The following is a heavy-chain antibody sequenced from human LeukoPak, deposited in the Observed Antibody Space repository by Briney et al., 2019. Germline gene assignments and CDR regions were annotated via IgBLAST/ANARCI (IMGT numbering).Heavy chain of an antibody. J-gene: IGHJ6*03. Sequence: SETLSLTCAGSGGSFSGYYWIWLRQPRGKGLDGIGEMKQRGSTTYNLSLKGRVTISRDPAKNQVSLRVGSVTAADTAVYYCARGRGSGYSFYSNNYMDVWGKGTTVTVSS. V-gene: IGHV4-34*01. CDR3: ARGRGSGYSFYSNNYMDV. CDR1: GGSFSGYY. D-gene: IGHD3-22*01. CDR2: MKQRGST.